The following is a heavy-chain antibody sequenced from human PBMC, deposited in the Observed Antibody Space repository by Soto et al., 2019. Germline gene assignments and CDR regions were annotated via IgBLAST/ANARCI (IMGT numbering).Heavy chain of an antibody. D-gene: IGHD1-26*01. CDR1: GFALSNYE. CDR3: ARESFSASPNFFDY. CDR2: ISLSGSTI. V-gene: IGHV3-48*03. J-gene: IGHJ4*02. Sequence: GGSLRLSCAASGFALSNYEMNWVRQAPGKGLEWVSYISLSGSTIYYADSVKGRFTISRDDAKDSLYLEMDSLRADDTAVYYCARESFSASPNFFDYWGQGTLVTVSS.